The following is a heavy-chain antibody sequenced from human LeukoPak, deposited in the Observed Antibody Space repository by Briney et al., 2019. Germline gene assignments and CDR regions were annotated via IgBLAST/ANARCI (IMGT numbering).Heavy chain of an antibody. CDR2: IYYSGST. CDR1: GGSISSGGYY. Sequence: SQTLSLTCTVSGGSISSGGYYWSWIRQHPGKGLEWIGYIYYSGSTYYNPSLKSRVTISVATSKNQFSLKLSSVTAADTAVYFCARECGGDCYSPDWGQGTLVTVSS. J-gene: IGHJ4*02. CDR3: ARECGGDCYSPD. D-gene: IGHD2-21*01. V-gene: IGHV4-31*03.